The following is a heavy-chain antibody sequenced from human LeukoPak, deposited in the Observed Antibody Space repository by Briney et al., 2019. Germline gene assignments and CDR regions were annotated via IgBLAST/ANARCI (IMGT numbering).Heavy chain of an antibody. J-gene: IGHJ6*02. V-gene: IGHV4-59*01. CDR3: ARAVPNDYYGSGSLYYYYGMDV. D-gene: IGHD3-10*01. CDR1: GGSISSYY. CDR2: IYYSGST. Sequence: SQTLSLTCTVSGGSISSYYWSWIRQPPGKGLEWIGYIYYSGSTNYNPSLKSRVTISVDTSKNQFSLKLSSVTAADTAVYYCARAVPNDYYGSGSLYYYYGMDVWGQGTTVTVSS.